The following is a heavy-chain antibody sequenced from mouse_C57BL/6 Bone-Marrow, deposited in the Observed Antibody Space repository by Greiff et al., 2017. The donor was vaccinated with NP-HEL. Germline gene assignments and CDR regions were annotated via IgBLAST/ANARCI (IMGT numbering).Heavy chain of an antibody. J-gene: IGHJ4*01. D-gene: IGHD2-3*01. CDR1: GYTFTSYW. CDR2: IDPSDSET. CDR3: ARLDGYYAMDY. V-gene: IGHV1-52*01. Sequence: QVQLQQPGAELVRPGSSVKLSCKASGYTFTSYWMHWVKQRPIQGLEWIGNIDPSDSETHSNQKFKDKATLTVDKSSSTAYMQLSSLTSEDSAVYYCARLDGYYAMDYWGQGTSVTVSS.